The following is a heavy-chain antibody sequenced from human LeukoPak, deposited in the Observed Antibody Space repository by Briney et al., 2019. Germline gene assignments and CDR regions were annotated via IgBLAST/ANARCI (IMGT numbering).Heavy chain of an antibody. CDR1: GGSFSGYY. Sequence: PSETLSLTCAVYGGSFSGYYWSWIRQPPGKGLEWIGEINHSGSTNYNPSLKSRVTISVDTSKNQFSLKLSSVTAADTAVYYCARVTGDYYDSSGYHYYYYMDVWGKGTTVTISS. CDR2: INHSGST. J-gene: IGHJ6*03. D-gene: IGHD3-22*01. V-gene: IGHV4-34*01. CDR3: ARVTGDYYDSSGYHYYYYMDV.